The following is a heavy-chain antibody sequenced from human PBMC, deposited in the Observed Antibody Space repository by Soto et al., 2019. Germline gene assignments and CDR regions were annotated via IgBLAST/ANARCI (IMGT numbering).Heavy chain of an antibody. CDR2: IKSKTDGGTT. CDR1: GFTFSNAW. J-gene: IGHJ4*02. Sequence: PGGSLRLSCAASGFTFSNAWMNWVRQAPGKGLEWVGRIKSKTDGGTTDYAAPVKGRFTISRDDSKNTLYLQMNSLKTEDTAVYYCITDIDLQGDYYYDTSGYPGFPSYFDNWGQGTLVTVSS. V-gene: IGHV3-15*07. CDR3: ITDIDLQGDYYYDTSGYPGFPSYFDN. D-gene: IGHD3-22*01.